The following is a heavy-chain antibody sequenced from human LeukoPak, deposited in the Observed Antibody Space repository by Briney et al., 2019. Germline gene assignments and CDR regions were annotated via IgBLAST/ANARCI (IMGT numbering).Heavy chain of an antibody. D-gene: IGHD3-22*01. V-gene: IGHV1-2*06. J-gene: IGHJ4*02. Sequence: ASVKVSCKASGYTLTGYYMHWVRQAPGQGLEWMGRINPNSGGTNYAQKFQGRVTMTRDTSISTAYMELSRLRSDDTAVYYCASILDSSGYYSPWEVDYWGQGTLVTVSS. CDR1: GYTLTGYY. CDR2: INPNSGGT. CDR3: ASILDSSGYYSPWEVDY.